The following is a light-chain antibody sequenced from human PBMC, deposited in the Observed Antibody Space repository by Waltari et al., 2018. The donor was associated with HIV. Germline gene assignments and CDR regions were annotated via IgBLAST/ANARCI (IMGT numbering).Light chain of an antibody. Sequence: QSVLTQPPSVSGAPGQRVTTPCTGSSSNIGAGNDVHWYQQLPGTAPKLLIYANINRPSGVPDRFSGSKSGSSASLAITGLQAEDEAHYYCQSFDSSLTTSGVIFGGGTKLTVL. CDR3: QSFDSSLTTSGVI. CDR2: ANI. J-gene: IGLJ2*01. V-gene: IGLV1-40*01. CDR1: SSNIGAGND.